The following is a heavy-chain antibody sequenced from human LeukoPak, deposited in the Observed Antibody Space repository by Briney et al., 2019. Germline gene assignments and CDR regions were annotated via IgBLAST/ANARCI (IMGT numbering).Heavy chain of an antibody. V-gene: IGHV1-8*01. CDR1: GYTFTSYD. D-gene: IGHD3-9*01. CDR3: ARDHDDILTGYYMADY. Sequence: GASVKVSCKASGYTFTSYDINWVRQATGQGLEWMGWMNPNSGNTGYAQKFQGRVTMTRSTSISTAYMELSRLRSDDTAVYYCARDHDDILTGYYMADYWGQGTLVTVSS. CDR2: MNPNSGNT. J-gene: IGHJ4*02.